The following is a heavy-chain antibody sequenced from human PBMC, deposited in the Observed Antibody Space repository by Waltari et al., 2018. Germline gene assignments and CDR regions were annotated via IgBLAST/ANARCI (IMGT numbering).Heavy chain of an antibody. CDR2: IRSKAYGGTT. V-gene: IGHV3-49*04. CDR1: GFTFGDYA. D-gene: IGHD3-3*01. J-gene: IGHJ6*02. CDR3: TRRDILRFLEWVRPGPGGMDV. Sequence: EVQLVESGGGLVQPGRSLRLSCTASGFTFGDYAMSWVRQAPGRGLEWVGFIRSKAYGGTTEYAASVKGRFTISRDDSKSIAYLQMNSLRTEDTAVYYCTRRDILRFLEWVRPGPGGMDVWGQGTTVTVSS.